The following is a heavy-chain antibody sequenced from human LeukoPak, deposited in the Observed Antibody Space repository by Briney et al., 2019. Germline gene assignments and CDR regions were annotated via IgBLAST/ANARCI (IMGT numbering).Heavy chain of an antibody. Sequence: ASVKVSCKASGYTFTSHGISWVRQAPGQGLEWMGWISAYNGNTNYAQKLQGRVTMTTDTSTSTAYMELRSLRSDDTAVYYCARESNGDYYFDYWGQGTLVTVSS. CDR3: ARESNGDYYFDY. V-gene: IGHV1-18*04. J-gene: IGHJ4*02. D-gene: IGHD4-17*01. CDR2: ISAYNGNT. CDR1: GYTFTSHG.